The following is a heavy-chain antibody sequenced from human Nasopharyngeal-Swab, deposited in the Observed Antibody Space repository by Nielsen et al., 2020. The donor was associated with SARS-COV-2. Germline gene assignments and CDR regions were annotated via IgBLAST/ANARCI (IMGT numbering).Heavy chain of an antibody. CDR1: GYSFSSYG. Sequence: GGSLRLSCAASGYSFSSYGMHWVRQAPGKGLEWVAVIPHDGRGNVYADSVKGRFTISRDNSTLYLQMDSLRAEDTALYHCARPLSRDSTWTTEANWFDHWGQGTLVTVSS. V-gene: IGHV3-30*03. CDR2: IPHDGRGN. CDR3: ARPLSRDSTWTTEANWFDH. J-gene: IGHJ5*02. D-gene: IGHD6-13*01.